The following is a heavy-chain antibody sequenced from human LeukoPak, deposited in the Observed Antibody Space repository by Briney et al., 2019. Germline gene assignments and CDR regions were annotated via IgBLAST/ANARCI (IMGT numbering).Heavy chain of an antibody. D-gene: IGHD6-19*01. Sequence: GGSLRLSCAASGFSFSSYAMSWVRQAPARGLEWVSSMKGGGGDTFYADSVKGRFTISRDNSKNTLYLQMNSLRAEDTAVYYCAKASVAGPIQYNWFDPWGQGTLVTVSS. V-gene: IGHV3-23*01. CDR2: MKGGGGDT. CDR1: GFSFSSYA. CDR3: AKASVAGPIQYNWFDP. J-gene: IGHJ5*02.